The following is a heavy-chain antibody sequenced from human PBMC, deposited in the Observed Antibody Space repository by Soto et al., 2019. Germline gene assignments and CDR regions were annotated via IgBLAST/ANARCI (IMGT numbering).Heavy chain of an antibody. J-gene: IGHJ6*04. D-gene: IGHD1-1*01. CDR3: AITGQAPTEYFYYVMDF. V-gene: IGHV3-48*02. CDR1: GFTFSSYS. CDR2: ISSSSSTI. Sequence: GGSLRLSCAASGFTFSSYSMNWVRQAPGKGLEWVSYISSSSSTIYYADSVKGRFTISRDNAKNSLYLQMNSLRDEDTAVYYCAITGQAPTEYFYYVMDFWGKGSTVIVSS.